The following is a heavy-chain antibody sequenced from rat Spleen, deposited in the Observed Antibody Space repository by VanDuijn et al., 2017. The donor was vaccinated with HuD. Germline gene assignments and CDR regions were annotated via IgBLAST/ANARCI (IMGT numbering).Heavy chain of an antibody. Sequence: EVQLQESGPGLVKPSQSLSLTCSVTGYSIPSNYWGWIRKFPGNKMEWIGHISYRGITSYNPSLKSRISISRDTSKNQFFLQLNSVTTEDTATYYCARYIGNNSGFAYWGQGTLVTVSS. CDR1: GYSIPSNY. CDR2: ISYRGIT. J-gene: IGHJ3*01. D-gene: IGHD4-3*01. V-gene: IGHV3-1*01. CDR3: ARYIGNNSGFAY.